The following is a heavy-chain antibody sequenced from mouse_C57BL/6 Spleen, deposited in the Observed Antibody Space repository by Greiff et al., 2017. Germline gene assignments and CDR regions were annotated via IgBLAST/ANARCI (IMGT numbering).Heavy chain of an antibody. J-gene: IGHJ2*01. CDR3: ARKNWDGAFDY. V-gene: IGHV1-4*01. D-gene: IGHD4-1*01. CDR2: INPSSGYT. Sequence: QVQLQQSGAELARPGASVKMSCKASGYTFTSYTMHWVKQRPGPGLEWIGYINPSSGYTKYNQKFKDKATLTADKSSSTAYMQLSSLTSEDSAVYYCARKNWDGAFDYWGQGTTLTVSS. CDR1: GYTFTSYT.